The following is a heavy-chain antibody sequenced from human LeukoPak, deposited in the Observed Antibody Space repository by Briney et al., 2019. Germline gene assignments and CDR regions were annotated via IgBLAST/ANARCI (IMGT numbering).Heavy chain of an antibody. D-gene: IGHD6-6*01. CDR2: IYYSGST. CDR1: GFTFSTYW. J-gene: IGHJ6*03. CDR3: ARYQYRSSSAPLYYYYYYMDV. V-gene: IGHV4-59*01. Sequence: GSLRLSCAVSGFTFSTYWMSWIRQPPGKGLEWIGYIYYSGSTNYNPSLKSRVTISVDTSKNQFSLKLSSVTAADTAVYYCARYQYRSSSAPLYYYYYYMDVWGKGTTVTVSS.